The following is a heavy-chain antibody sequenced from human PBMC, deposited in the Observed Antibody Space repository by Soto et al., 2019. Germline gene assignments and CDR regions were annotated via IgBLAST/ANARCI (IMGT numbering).Heavy chain of an antibody. CDR2: ISAYNGNT. CDR1: GYTFTSYG. Sequence: ASVKVSCKASGYTFTSYGISWVRQAPGQGLEWMGWISAYNGNTNYAQKLQGRVTMTTDTSTSTAYMVLRSLRSDDTAVYYCARDRAEYYYVSGSYYTSWFDPGGQGTLVTVSS. CDR3: ARDRAEYYYVSGSYYTSWFDP. V-gene: IGHV1-18*04. D-gene: IGHD3-10*01. J-gene: IGHJ5*02.